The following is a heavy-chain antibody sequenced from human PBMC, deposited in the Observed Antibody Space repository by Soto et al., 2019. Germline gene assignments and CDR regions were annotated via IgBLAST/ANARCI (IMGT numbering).Heavy chain of an antibody. CDR3: ARCVRSCSLGF. J-gene: IGHJ4*02. CDR2: IYYSGST. CDR1: GGSISSGDYY. D-gene: IGHD2-15*01. V-gene: IGHV4-30-4*01. Sequence: QVELQESGPGLAKPSQTLSLTCTVSGGSISSGDYYWSWIRQRPGKGLEWIGYIYYSGSTYYNPSLMSRGTITVDTSKNQFSLKLSSVTAADTAVYYCARCVRSCSLGFWGQGTLVTVSS.